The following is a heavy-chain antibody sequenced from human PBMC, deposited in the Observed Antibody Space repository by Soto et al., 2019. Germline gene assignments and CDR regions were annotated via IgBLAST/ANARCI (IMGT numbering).Heavy chain of an antibody. J-gene: IGHJ4*02. D-gene: IGHD3-10*01. CDR1: GFTFSSYN. V-gene: IGHV3-48*01. Sequence: GGSLRLSCAASGFTFSSYNMNWVRQAPGKGLEWVSYISSSSRTIYYADSVKGRFTISRDNSKNTLYLQMNSLRAEDTAVYYCTKDSRVTMVRGVIIPPGYWGQGTLVTVSS. CDR3: TKDSRVTMVRGVIIPPGY. CDR2: ISSSSRTI.